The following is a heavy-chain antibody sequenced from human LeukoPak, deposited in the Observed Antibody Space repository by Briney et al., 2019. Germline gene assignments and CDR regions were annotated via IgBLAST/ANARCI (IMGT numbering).Heavy chain of an antibody. Sequence: GGSLRLSCAASGLTFSDYYMSWIRQAPGKGLEWVSYISSSGSTIYYADSVKGRFTISRDNAKNSLYLQMNSLRAEDTAVYYCARDPLTIFGVVTIYYYGMDVWGQGTTVTVSS. CDR1: GLTFSDYY. V-gene: IGHV3-11*01. J-gene: IGHJ6*02. CDR2: ISSSGSTI. CDR3: ARDPLTIFGVVTIYYYGMDV. D-gene: IGHD3-3*01.